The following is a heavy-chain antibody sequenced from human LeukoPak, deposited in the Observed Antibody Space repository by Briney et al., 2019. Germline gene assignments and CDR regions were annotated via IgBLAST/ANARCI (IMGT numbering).Heavy chain of an antibody. Sequence: GGSLRLSCAASGFTFSSYAMSCVRQAPGKGLEWVSAISGSGGSTYYADSVKGRFTISRDNSKNTLYLQMNSLRAEDTAVYYCAKVGGIQLWLNVWVALWYWGQGTLVTVSS. D-gene: IGHD5-18*01. V-gene: IGHV3-23*01. CDR3: AKVGGIQLWLNVWVALWY. J-gene: IGHJ4*02. CDR2: ISGSGGST. CDR1: GFTFSSYA.